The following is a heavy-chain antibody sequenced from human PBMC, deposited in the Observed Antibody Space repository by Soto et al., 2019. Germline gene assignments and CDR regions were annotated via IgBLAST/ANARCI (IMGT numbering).Heavy chain of an antibody. CDR1: GGSISSSSYY. CDR3: ARRATLGYCISTSCYAASYYYYYGMDV. V-gene: IGHV4-39*01. CDR2: IYYSGST. J-gene: IGHJ6*02. D-gene: IGHD2-2*01. Sequence: PSETLSLTCTVSGGSISSSSYYWGWIRQPPGKGLEWIGSIYYSGSTYYNPSLKSRVTISVDTSRNQFSLKLSSVTAADTAVYYFARRATLGYCISTSCYAASYYYYYGMDVWGQGTTVTVSS.